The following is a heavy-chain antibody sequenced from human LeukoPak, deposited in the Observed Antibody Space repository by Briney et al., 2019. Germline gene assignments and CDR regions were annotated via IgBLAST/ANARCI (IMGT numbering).Heavy chain of an antibody. CDR2: ISSSGSTI. Sequence: GGSLRLSCAASGFTFSSYEMNWVRQAPGKGLEWVSYISSSGSTIYYADSVKGRFTISRDNAKNSLYLQMNSLRAEDTAVYYCARGGDYGGNWFDPWGQGTLVTVSS. V-gene: IGHV3-48*03. CDR1: GFTFSSYE. D-gene: IGHD4-23*01. CDR3: ARGGDYGGNWFDP. J-gene: IGHJ5*02.